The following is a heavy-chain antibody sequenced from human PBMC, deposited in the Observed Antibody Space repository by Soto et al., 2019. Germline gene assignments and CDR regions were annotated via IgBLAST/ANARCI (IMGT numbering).Heavy chain of an antibody. D-gene: IGHD3-3*01. Sequence: PGGSLRLSCAASGFTFSSYGMHWVRQAPGKGLEWVAVISYDGSNKYYADSVKGRFTISRDNSKNTLYLQMNSLRAEGTAVYYCAKDRGHYDFWSGYSLDYWGQGTLVTVSS. V-gene: IGHV3-30*18. CDR2: ISYDGSNK. J-gene: IGHJ4*02. CDR1: GFTFSSYG. CDR3: AKDRGHYDFWSGYSLDY.